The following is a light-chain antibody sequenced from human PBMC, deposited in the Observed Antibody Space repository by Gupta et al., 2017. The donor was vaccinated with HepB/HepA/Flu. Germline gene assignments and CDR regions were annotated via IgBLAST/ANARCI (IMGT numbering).Light chain of an antibody. CDR3: AAWDDSLNGLV. CDR1: WSNIGDNT. V-gene: IGLV1-36*01. Sequence: QSVVTQPPSVSEAPRQRVTISCSGSWSNIGDNTVNWYQQLPGKAPNLLIYYVDLLPSGVSDRFSGSKSVTSASLTISGLQSEDEADYFCAAWDDSLNGLVFGGGTKLTVL. CDR2: YVD. J-gene: IGLJ3*02.